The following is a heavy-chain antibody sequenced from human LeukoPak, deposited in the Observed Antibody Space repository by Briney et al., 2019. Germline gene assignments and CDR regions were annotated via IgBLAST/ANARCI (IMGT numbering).Heavy chain of an antibody. J-gene: IGHJ6*02. CDR1: GITVSTSY. V-gene: IGHV3-53*01. CDR3: AQAGGSGADFYRGPYYDLDV. D-gene: IGHD2-21*02. CDR2: IYRDGST. Sequence: PGGSLRLSCAASGITVSTSYISSVRQAPGKGLEWVSSIYRDGSTYHADSVKGRFTISRDNSKNTLYLQVNSLGAEDTAVYYCAQAGGSGADFYRGPYYDLDVWGQGTTVSVTS.